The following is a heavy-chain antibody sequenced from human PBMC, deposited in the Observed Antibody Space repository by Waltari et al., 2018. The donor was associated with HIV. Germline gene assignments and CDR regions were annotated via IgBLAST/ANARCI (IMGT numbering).Heavy chain of an antibody. CDR3: ARGDYYDSSGLIDY. D-gene: IGHD3-22*01. Sequence: EVQLVESGGGLIQPGGSLRLSCAAPGFTVSHNYMPRVRQAPGKGLEGVSVIYSGGSTYYADSGKGRFTISRDNSKNTLYLQMNSLRAEDTAVYYCARGDYYDSSGLIDYWGQGTLVTVSS. V-gene: IGHV3-53*01. CDR1: GFTVSHNY. CDR2: IYSGGST. J-gene: IGHJ4*02.